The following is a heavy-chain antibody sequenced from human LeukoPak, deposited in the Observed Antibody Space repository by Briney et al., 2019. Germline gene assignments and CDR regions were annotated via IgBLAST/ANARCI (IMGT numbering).Heavy chain of an antibody. D-gene: IGHD4-23*01. CDR1: EFTFSSYI. CDR3: ARDVTYHGGDWFDP. CDR2: ISSTASSI. J-gene: IGHJ5*02. V-gene: IGHV3-48*04. Sequence: GGSLRLSCAASEFTFSSYIMSWVRQAPGKGLEWISYISSTASSIYYADSVKGRFTISRDNAKNSLYLQMNSLRAEDTAVYYCARDVTYHGGDWFDPWGQGTLVTVSS.